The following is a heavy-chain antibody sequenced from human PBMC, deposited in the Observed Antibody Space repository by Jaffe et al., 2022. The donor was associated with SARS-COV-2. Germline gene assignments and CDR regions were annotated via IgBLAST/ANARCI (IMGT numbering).Heavy chain of an antibody. CDR2: INPNSGGT. CDR3: APGYYDSSGYYFFVY. J-gene: IGHJ4*02. D-gene: IGHD3-22*01. V-gene: IGHV1-2*06. CDR1: GYTFTGYY. Sequence: QVQLVQSGAEVKKPGASVKVSCKASGYTFTGYYMHWVRQAPGQGLEWMGRINPNSGGTNYAQKFQGRVTMTRDTSISTAYMELSRLRSDDTAVYYCAPGYYDSSGYYFFVYWGQGTLVTVSS.